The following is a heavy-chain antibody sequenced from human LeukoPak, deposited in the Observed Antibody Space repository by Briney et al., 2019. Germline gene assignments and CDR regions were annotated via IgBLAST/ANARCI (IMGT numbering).Heavy chain of an antibody. V-gene: IGHV1-46*01. CDR1: GYTFTSYY. CDR3: ARETWVAAAGNVGYYYYGMDV. J-gene: IGHJ6*02. CDR2: INPSGGST. Sequence: ASVKVSCKASGYTFTSYYMHWMRQAPGQGLEWMGIINPSGGSTSYAQKFQGRVTMTRDTSTSTVYMELSSLRSEDTAVYYCARETWVAAAGNVGYYYYGMDVWGQGTTVTVSS. D-gene: IGHD6-13*01.